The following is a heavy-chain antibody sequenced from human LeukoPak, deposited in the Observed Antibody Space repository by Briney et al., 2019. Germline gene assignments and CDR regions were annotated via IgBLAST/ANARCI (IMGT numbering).Heavy chain of an antibody. CDR3: ARATSYYYYYMDV. CDR1: GASISNSTYY. D-gene: IGHD5-12*01. CDR2: IYYSGST. V-gene: IGHV4-39*07. J-gene: IGHJ6*03. Sequence: SETLSLTCNVSGASISNSTYYWGWIRQPPGKGLEWIGSIYYSGSTYCKPSLKSRLTISVDTSKNQFSLKLSSVTAADTAVYYCARATSYYYYYMDVWGKGTTVTVSS.